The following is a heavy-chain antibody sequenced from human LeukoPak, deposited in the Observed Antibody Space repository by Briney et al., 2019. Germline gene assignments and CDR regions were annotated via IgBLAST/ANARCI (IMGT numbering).Heavy chain of an antibody. CDR3: TRGGTVTTGIDY. J-gene: IGHJ4*02. Sequence: KPGGSLRLSCAASGFTFSTYTMNWVRQAPGKGLEWVSSISSSSGYIYYVDSVKGRFTISRDNAENSLYLQMNSLRAEDTAVYYCTRGGTVTTGIDYWGQGTLVTVSS. CDR2: ISSSSGYI. D-gene: IGHD4-17*01. V-gene: IGHV3-21*01. CDR1: GFTFSTYT.